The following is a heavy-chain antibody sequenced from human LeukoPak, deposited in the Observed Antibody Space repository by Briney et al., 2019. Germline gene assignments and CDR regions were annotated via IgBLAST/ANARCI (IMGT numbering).Heavy chain of an antibody. Sequence: GGSLRLSCAASGFTFSSYSMNWVRQAPGRGLEWVSYISSSSSTIYYADSAKGRFTISRDNAKNSLYLQMNSLRAEDTAVYYCARVGSSWYVRYFDYWGQGTLVTVSS. CDR2: ISSSSSTI. D-gene: IGHD6-13*01. CDR3: ARVGSSWYVRYFDY. V-gene: IGHV3-48*04. J-gene: IGHJ4*02. CDR1: GFTFSSYS.